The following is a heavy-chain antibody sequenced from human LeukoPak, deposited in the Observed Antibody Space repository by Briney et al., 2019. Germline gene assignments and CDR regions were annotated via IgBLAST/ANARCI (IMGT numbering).Heavy chain of an antibody. J-gene: IGHJ6*03. CDR3: ASADKFYYYMDV. Sequence: PSETLSLTCSVSGDSSSSYSLSWIRQRPEKGLEWIGSFHYSGGTDYIPSLVSRLTIYMDTSKTQLSLRLRSVTAADTAVYYCASADKFYYYMDVWGKGTPVTVSS. V-gene: IGHV4-59*01. CDR2: FHYSGGT. CDR1: GDSSSSYS.